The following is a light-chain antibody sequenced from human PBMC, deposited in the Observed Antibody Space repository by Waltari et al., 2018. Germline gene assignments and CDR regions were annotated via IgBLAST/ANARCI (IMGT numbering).Light chain of an antibody. CDR3: QQYNSYSLT. V-gene: IGKV1-5*03. CDR2: KTS. CDR1: QSISSW. Sequence: DIEMTQSPSTLSASVGDRVTITCRATQSISSWLAWYQQQPGKAPKLLIYKTSYLESGVPLRFSGSGSGTLFTLTITSLQPDDFATYYCQQYNSYSLTSGGGTKVQMK. J-gene: IGKJ4*01.